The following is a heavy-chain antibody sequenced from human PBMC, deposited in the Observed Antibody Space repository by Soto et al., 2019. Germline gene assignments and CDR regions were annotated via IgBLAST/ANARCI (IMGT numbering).Heavy chain of an antibody. V-gene: IGHV1-46*03. Sequence: QVQLVQSGAEVKKPGASVKVSCTASGYTFTSYYMHWVRQAPGQGLEWMGIINPSGGSTSYAQKFQGRVTMTRDTSTSTVYMELSSLRSEDTAVYYCARSGVDCTNGVCYTYYFYYWGQGTLVTVSS. CDR3: ARSGVDCTNGVCYTYYFYY. CDR1: GYTFTSYY. CDR2: INPSGGST. J-gene: IGHJ4*02. D-gene: IGHD2-8*01.